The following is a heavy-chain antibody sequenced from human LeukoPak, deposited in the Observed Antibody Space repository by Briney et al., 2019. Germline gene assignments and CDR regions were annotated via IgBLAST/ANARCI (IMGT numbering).Heavy chain of an antibody. Sequence: PGGSLRLSCAASGFTFSSYWMSWVRQAPGKGLEWVANIKQDGSEKYYVDSVKGRFTISRDNAKNSLYLQMNSLRAEDTAVYYCARGTIVGASYFDYWGQGALVTVSS. CDR2: IKQDGSEK. D-gene: IGHD1-26*01. CDR1: GFTFSSYW. CDR3: ARGTIVGASYFDY. J-gene: IGHJ4*02. V-gene: IGHV3-7*01.